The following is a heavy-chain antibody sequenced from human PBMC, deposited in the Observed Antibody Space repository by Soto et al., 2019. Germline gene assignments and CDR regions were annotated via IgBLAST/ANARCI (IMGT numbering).Heavy chain of an antibody. J-gene: IGHJ6*04. D-gene: IGHD3-10*01. V-gene: IGHV5-51*01. Sequence: GESLKISCKGSGYSFTSYWIGWVRQMPGKGLEWMGIIYPGDSDTRYSPSFQGQVTISADKSISTAYLQWSSLKASDTAMYYCARHPKTMVRGVIGMDVWGKGTTVTVSS. CDR2: IYPGDSDT. CDR1: GYSFTSYW. CDR3: ARHPKTMVRGVIGMDV.